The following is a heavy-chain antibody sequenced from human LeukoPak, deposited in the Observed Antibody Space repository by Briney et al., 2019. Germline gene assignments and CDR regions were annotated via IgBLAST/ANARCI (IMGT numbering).Heavy chain of an antibody. Sequence: AETLSLACAVYGGSFGGYYWSWIRQPPGKGLEWIGEINRSGSTNYNPSLKSPVTISVDTSKNQFSLTLSSVTAADTAVYYCARETTVTTGAFDIWGQGTMVTVSS. CDR1: GGSFGGYY. D-gene: IGHD4-17*01. CDR3: ARETTVTTGAFDI. CDR2: INRSGST. J-gene: IGHJ3*02. V-gene: IGHV4-34*01.